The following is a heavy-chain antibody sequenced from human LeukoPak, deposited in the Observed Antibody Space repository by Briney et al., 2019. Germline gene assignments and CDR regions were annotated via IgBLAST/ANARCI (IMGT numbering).Heavy chain of an antibody. Sequence: ASVKVSCKASGYTFTSYDINWVRQATGQGLEWMGWMNPNSGSTGYAQKFQGRVTMTRNTSISTAYMELSSLRSEDTAVYYCARGLYYYGSVNFDYWGQGTLVTVSS. CDR3: ARGLYYYGSVNFDY. V-gene: IGHV1-8*01. D-gene: IGHD3-10*01. CDR2: MNPNSGST. J-gene: IGHJ4*02. CDR1: GYTFTSYD.